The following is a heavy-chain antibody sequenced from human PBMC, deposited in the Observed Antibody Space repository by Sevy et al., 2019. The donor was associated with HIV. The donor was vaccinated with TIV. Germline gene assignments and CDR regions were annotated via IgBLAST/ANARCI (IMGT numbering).Heavy chain of an antibody. CDR3: EREAGGGSYYDLDY. D-gene: IGHD1-26*01. V-gene: IGHV1-18*01. CDR2: IIAYNGNT. J-gene: IGHJ4*02. CDR1: GYTFTSYG. Sequence: ASVKVSCKASGYTFTSYGISWVRQAPGQGLEWMGWIIAYNGNTNYAQKLQGRVTMTTDTSTSTAYMELRSLRSDDTAVYYCEREAGGGSYYDLDYWGQGTLVTVSS.